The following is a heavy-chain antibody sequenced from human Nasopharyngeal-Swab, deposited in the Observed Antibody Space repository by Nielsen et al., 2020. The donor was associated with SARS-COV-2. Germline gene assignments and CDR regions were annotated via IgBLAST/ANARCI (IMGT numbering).Heavy chain of an antibody. CDR1: GYTFNSYG. J-gene: IGHJ1*01. Sequence: ASVKVSCKASGYTFNSYGISWVRQAPGQGLEWMGWISAYNGNTNYAQKLQGRVTMTTDTSTSTAYMELRSLRSDDTAVYYCARDLSRIYGDNSRLGLAEHFQHWGQGTLVTVSS. CDR3: ARDLSRIYGDNSRLGLAEHFQH. D-gene: IGHD4-23*01. V-gene: IGHV1-18*01. CDR2: ISAYNGNT.